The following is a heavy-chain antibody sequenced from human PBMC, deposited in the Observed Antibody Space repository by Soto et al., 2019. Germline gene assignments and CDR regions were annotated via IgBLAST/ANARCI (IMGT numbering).Heavy chain of an antibody. V-gene: IGHV3-7*04. CDR2: IDESGTKK. D-gene: IGHD3-10*01. Sequence: EVHLVESGGGLVQPGGSLRLSCAASGFTFSSYWMSWVRQAPGKGLEWVANIDESGTKKYYGDSVDGRFTISRDSAKNSVYLEMNSLRDEDTAIYYCARDGFAMFARDYWGQGTLVAVSS. CDR3: ARDGFAMFARDY. J-gene: IGHJ4*02. CDR1: GFTFSSYW.